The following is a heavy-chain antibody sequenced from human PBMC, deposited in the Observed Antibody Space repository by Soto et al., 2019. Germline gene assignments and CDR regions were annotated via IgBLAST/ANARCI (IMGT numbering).Heavy chain of an antibody. Sequence: QVQLVQSGAEVKKPGASVKVSCKASGYTFTSYGIIWVRQAPGQVLEWMGWISAYNGNTNYAQKLQGRVTMTTETCTNTAYKELRSLRSDDTAVYYCARIKCSGGSCSYYDGMDVWGQGTTVTVSS. D-gene: IGHD2-15*01. CDR2: ISAYNGNT. CDR3: ARIKCSGGSCSYYDGMDV. V-gene: IGHV1-18*04. CDR1: GYTFTSYG. J-gene: IGHJ6*02.